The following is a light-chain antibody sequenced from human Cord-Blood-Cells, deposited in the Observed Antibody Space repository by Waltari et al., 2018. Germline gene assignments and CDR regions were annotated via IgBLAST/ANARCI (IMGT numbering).Light chain of an antibody. J-gene: IGLJ1*01. V-gene: IGLV2-14*01. CDR1: SSDVGGYNY. CDR2: EVS. CDR3: SSYTSSSTYV. Sequence: QSALTQPASVSGSPGQSITISCTGTSSDVGGYNYVSWYQEHPGKAPKLMIYEVSNRPSGVSKRFSGATSGNTASLTISGLQAEDEADYYCSSYTSSSTYVFGTGTKVTVL.